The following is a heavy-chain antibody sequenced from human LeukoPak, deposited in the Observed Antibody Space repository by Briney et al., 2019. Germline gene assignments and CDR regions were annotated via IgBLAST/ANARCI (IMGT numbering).Heavy chain of an antibody. V-gene: IGHV1-2*02. Sequence: ASVKVSCTASGYTFIGYYIHWVRQAPGQGLEWMGWINPNGSRINYAQKFQGRVTMTRDTSISTAYMELSRLRSDDSAVYYCARDQRLVAGTFYFDYWGQGTLVTVSS. CDR1: GYTFIGYY. CDR3: ARDQRLVAGTFYFDY. J-gene: IGHJ4*02. D-gene: IGHD6-19*01. CDR2: INPNGSRI.